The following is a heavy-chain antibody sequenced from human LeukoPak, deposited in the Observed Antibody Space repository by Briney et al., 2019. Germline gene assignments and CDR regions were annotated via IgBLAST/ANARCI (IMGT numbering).Heavy chain of an antibody. J-gene: IGHJ4*02. D-gene: IGHD1-26*01. CDR3: ARDSGSSDILHDFDY. CDR2: MNPNSGNT. Sequence: GASVKVSCKASGYTFTSYDINWVRQATRQGLEWMGWMNPNSGNTGYAQKFQGRVTMTRNTSISTAYMELSGLRSEDTAVYYCARDSGSSDILHDFDYWGQGTLVTVSS. V-gene: IGHV1-8*01. CDR1: GYTFTSYD.